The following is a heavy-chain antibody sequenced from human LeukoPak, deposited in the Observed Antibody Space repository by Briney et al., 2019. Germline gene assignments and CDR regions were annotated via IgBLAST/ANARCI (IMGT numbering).Heavy chain of an antibody. V-gene: IGHV4-30-4*01. CDR3: ARPYYYDSRIDP. D-gene: IGHD3-22*01. CDR1: GGSISSGDYY. Sequence: SQTLSLTCTVSGGSISSGDYYWSWIRQPPGKGLEWIAYMYYSGSTYYNPSLKSRVTMSADTSKNQLALKLSSVTAADTAVYYCARPYYYDSRIDPWGQGILVTVSS. J-gene: IGHJ5*02. CDR2: MYYSGST.